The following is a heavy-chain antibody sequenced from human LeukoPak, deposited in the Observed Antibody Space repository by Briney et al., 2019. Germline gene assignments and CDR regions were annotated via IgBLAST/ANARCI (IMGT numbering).Heavy chain of an antibody. CDR2: IRYDGSNK. V-gene: IGHV3-30*02. J-gene: IGHJ4*02. CDR3: AKNLNYYDSSGYSSLDY. D-gene: IGHD3-22*01. CDR1: GFTFSSYG. Sequence: PGGSLRLSCAASGFTFSSYGMHWVRQAPGKGLEWVAFIRYDGSNKYYADSVKGRFTISRDNSKNTLYLQMNSLRAEDTAVYYCAKNLNYYDSSGYSSLDYWGQGTLVTVSS.